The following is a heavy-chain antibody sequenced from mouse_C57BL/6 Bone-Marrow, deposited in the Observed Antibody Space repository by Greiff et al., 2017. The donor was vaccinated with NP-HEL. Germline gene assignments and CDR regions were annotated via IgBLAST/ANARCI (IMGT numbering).Heavy chain of an antibody. CDR3: ALYYYGSSYGGY. CDR2: IDPSDSYT. D-gene: IGHD1-1*01. V-gene: IGHV1-59*01. CDR1: GYTFTSYW. J-gene: IGHJ4*01. Sequence: VQLQQPGAELVRPGTSVKLSCKASGYTFTSYWMHWVKQRPGQGLEWIGVIDPSDSYTNYNQKFKGKATLTVDTSSSTAYMQLSSLTSEDSAVYYCALYYYGSSYGGYWSQGTSVTVSS.